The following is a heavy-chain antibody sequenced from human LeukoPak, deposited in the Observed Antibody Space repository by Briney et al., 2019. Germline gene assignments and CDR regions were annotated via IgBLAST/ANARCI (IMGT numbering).Heavy chain of an antibody. CDR1: GFTFSSYE. CDR3: ARTSYSGGWYFFDY. V-gene: IGHV3-48*03. Sequence: GGSLRLSCAASGFTFSSYEMNWVRQAPGKGLEWVSYISSSGSTIYYADSVKGRFTISRDNAKNSLYLQMNSLRAEDTAVYYCARTSYSGGWYFFDYWGQGTLVTVSS. J-gene: IGHJ4*02. CDR2: ISSSGSTI. D-gene: IGHD6-19*01.